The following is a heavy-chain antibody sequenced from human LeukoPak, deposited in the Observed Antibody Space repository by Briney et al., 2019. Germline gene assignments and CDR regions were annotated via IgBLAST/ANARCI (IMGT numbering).Heavy chain of an antibody. D-gene: IGHD6-13*01. CDR3: ARLYSRCWNTRQNDVFDI. V-gene: IGHV5-51*01. CDR1: GYSFTSSW. Sequence: GESRKFSGKGSGYSFTSSWIGWVPQLPGKGLEGMGKFYPGDSDTRYSPSFQGHVTISADKSISTAYLQWSSLKASDTGMYYCARLYSRCWNTRQNDVFDIWGQGTMVTVSS. J-gene: IGHJ3*02. CDR2: FYPGDSDT.